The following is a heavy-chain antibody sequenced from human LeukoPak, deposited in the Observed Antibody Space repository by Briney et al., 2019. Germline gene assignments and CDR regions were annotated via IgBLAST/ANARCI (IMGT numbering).Heavy chain of an antibody. Sequence: GGSLRLSCAASGFTFSSYGMTWVRQAPGKGLEWVSYISSSSSTIYYADSVKGRFTISRDNAKNSLYLQLNSLRADDTAVYYCAKDPYSSPYYGPGYLGQGTLVTVSS. J-gene: IGHJ4*02. D-gene: IGHD6-19*01. CDR3: AKDPYSSPYYGPGY. CDR2: ISSSSSTI. CDR1: GFTFSSYG. V-gene: IGHV3-48*01.